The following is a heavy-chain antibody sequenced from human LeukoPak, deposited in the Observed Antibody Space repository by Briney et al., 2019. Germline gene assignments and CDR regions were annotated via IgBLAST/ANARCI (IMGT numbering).Heavy chain of an antibody. CDR2: IKPDGSEK. CDR1: GFTFSSYW. V-gene: IGHV3-7*03. CDR3: ARGDYYGSGSYYHDAFDI. Sequence: GGSLRLSCAVSGFTFSSYWMSWVRQAPGKGLEWVANIKPDGSEKHYVDSVKGRLTIARDNAKNSLYLQMNSLRAEDTAVYYCARGDYYGSGSYYHDAFDIWGQGTMVTVSS. J-gene: IGHJ3*02. D-gene: IGHD3-10*01.